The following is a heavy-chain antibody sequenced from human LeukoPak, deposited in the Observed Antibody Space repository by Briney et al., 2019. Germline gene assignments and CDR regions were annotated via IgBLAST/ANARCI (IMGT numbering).Heavy chain of an antibody. V-gene: IGHV3-23*01. CDR1: GFTFSSYA. CDR3: AKAGRSGEIKYDSSGYYLSSFDY. CDR2: ISGSGGST. Sequence: GGSLRLSCAASGFTFSSYAMSWVRQAPGKGLEWVSAISGSGGSTYYADSVKGRFTISRDNSKNTLYLQMNRLRAEDTAVYYCAKAGRSGEIKYDSSGYYLSSFDYWGQGTLVTVSS. D-gene: IGHD3-22*01. J-gene: IGHJ4*02.